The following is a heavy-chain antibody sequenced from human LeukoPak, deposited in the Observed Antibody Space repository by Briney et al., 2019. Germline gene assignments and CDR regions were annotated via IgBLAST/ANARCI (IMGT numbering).Heavy chain of an antibody. CDR2: IRGSGGST. D-gene: IGHD3-22*01. CDR3: AKDRADGMIVVVIFDY. J-gene: IGHJ4*02. Sequence: PVGSLRLSSAASGFTVSTNYMGWVRQAPGKGLEWVSAIRGSGGSTYYADSVKGRFTISRDNSKNTLYLQMNSLRAEDTAVYYCAKDRADGMIVVVIFDYWGQGTLVTVSS. V-gene: IGHV3-23*01. CDR1: GFTVSTNY.